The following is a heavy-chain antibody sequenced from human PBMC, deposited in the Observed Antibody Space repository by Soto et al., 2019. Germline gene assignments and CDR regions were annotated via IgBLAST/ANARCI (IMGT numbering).Heavy chain of an antibody. CDR2: IYWDDDK. V-gene: IGHV2-5*02. D-gene: IGHD6-19*01. CDR3: AHSTYIAVAGYFDS. CDR1: GFSLSTSGVG. Sequence: QITLKESGPTLVKPTQTLTLTCTFSGFSLSTSGVGVGWSRQSPGKALEWLALIYWDDDKRYNSSLKSRLTITKDTSKNHVVLTMTNMDPVDTATYYGAHSTYIAVAGYFDSWGQGILVTVSS. J-gene: IGHJ4*02.